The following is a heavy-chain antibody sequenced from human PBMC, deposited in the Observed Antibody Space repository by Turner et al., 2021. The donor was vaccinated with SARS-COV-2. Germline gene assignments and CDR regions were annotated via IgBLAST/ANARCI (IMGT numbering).Heavy chain of an antibody. J-gene: IGHJ5*02. CDR1: GASICRSRYH. D-gene: IGHD3-16*02. Sequence: QLQLQESGPGLVKPSETLSPPCTVAGASICRSRYHWGWFRPPPGKGLEWIGSIYYSGSNYDNPSLKSRVTISVDTSKNQFSLKLSPVTAADTAVYYCARGRIMITFGGVIPNWFDPWGQGTLVTVSS. CDR3: ARGRIMITFGGVIPNWFDP. CDR2: IYYSGSN. V-gene: IGHV4-39*01.